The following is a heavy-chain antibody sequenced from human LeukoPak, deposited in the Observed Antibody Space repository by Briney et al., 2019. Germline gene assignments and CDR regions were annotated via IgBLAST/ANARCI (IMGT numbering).Heavy chain of an antibody. Sequence: PGGSLRPSCAASGFTFSSYSMNWVRQAPGKGLEWVSYISSTSSTINYADSVKGRFTISRDNAKNSLYLQMNSLRAEDTAVYYCASGGPFDYWGQGTLVTVSS. CDR3: ASGGPFDY. D-gene: IGHD3-10*01. V-gene: IGHV3-48*04. CDR2: ISSTSSTI. J-gene: IGHJ4*02. CDR1: GFTFSSYS.